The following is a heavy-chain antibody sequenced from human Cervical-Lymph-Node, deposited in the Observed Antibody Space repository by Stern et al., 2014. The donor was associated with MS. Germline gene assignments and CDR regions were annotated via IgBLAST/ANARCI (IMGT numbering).Heavy chain of an antibody. Sequence: VQLLESGGGLVKPGESLRLSCAASGFSLSDYYMTWIRQAPGKGLEWISFISRTSSHSNYADSVKGRFTISRDNANNAVFLQMSRLGADDTAVYYCARGGDINWPAPDYWGQGTLVTVSS. D-gene: IGHD1-20*01. J-gene: IGHJ4*02. CDR1: GFSLSDYY. CDR3: ARGGDINWPAPDY. V-gene: IGHV3-11*06. CDR2: ISRTSSHS.